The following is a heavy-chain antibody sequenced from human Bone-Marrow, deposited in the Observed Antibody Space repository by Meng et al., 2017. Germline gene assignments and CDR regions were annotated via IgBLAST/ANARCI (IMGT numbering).Heavy chain of an antibody. CDR1: GFTFSSYD. CDR2: IGTAGDT. CDR3: ARIGNWRNETMIVVVIDAFDI. D-gene: IGHD3-22*01. Sequence: GESLKISCAACGFTFSSYDMHWVRQATGKGLEWVSAIGTAGDTYYPGSVKGQFTISRENAKNSLYLQMNSLRAGDTAVYYCARIGNWRNETMIVVVIDAFDIWGQGTMVTVSS. V-gene: IGHV3-13*03. J-gene: IGHJ3*02.